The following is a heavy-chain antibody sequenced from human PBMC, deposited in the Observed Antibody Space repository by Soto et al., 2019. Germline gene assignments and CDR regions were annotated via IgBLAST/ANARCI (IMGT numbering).Heavy chain of an antibody. CDR1: GGTFSTYA. Sequence: SVKVSCKTSGGTFSTYAIYWVRQAPGQGLEWMGAIIPLFGTADYAQKFQGRVTITADESTSTAYMELSSLRSEDTAVYYCARPKGSKSSGYYYFDYGGREPWSPS. CDR3: ARPKGSKSSGYYYFDY. CDR2: IIPLFGTA. D-gene: IGHD3-3*01. V-gene: IGHV1-69*13. J-gene: IGHJ4*02.